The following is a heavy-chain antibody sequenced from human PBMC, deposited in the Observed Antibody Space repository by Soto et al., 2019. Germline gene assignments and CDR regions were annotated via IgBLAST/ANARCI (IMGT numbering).Heavy chain of an antibody. V-gene: IGHV4-61*08. J-gene: IGHJ5*02. Sequence: SETLSLTCTVSGGSISSGGYYWSWIRQHPGKGLEWIGYIYYSGSTTYNPSLKSRLTLSVDTSKNQFSLKLRSVSAADTAVYYCARLGRWLQALDAWGQGTLVTVSS. CDR2: IYYSGST. CDR1: GGSISSGGYY. CDR3: ARLGRWLQALDA. D-gene: IGHD5-12*01.